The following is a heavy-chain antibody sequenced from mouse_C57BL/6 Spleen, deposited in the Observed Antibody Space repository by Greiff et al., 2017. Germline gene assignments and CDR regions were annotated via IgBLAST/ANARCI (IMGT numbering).Heavy chain of an antibody. CDR1: GYSITSGYY. CDR3: ARKMSSYAMDD. J-gene: IGHJ4*01. V-gene: IGHV3-6*01. D-gene: IGHD1-1*01. Sequence: EVKLQESGPGLVKPSQSLSLTCSVTGYSITSGYYWNWIRQFPGNKLEWMGYISYDGSNNYNPSLKNRISITRDTSKNQFFLKLNSVTTEDTATYYCARKMSSYAMDDWGQGTSVTVSS. CDR2: ISYDGSN.